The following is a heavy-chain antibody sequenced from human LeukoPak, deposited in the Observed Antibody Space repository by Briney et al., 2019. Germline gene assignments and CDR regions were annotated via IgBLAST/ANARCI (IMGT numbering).Heavy chain of an antibody. CDR3: ARLEFDP. CDR1: GFIFSDYS. V-gene: IGHV3-48*01. Sequence: PGGSLRLSCAASGFIFSDYSMNWVRQAPGKGLEWVSYISGGGSAIYYADSVKGRFTISRDNAKNSLYLQMNSLGAEDTAVYYCARLEFDPWGQGTLVTVSS. J-gene: IGHJ5*02. CDR2: ISGGGSAI.